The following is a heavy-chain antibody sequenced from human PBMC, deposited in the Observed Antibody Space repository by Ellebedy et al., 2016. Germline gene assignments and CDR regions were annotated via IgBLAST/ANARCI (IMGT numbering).Heavy chain of an antibody. J-gene: IGHJ6*03. Sequence: GESLKISXAASGFTFSSYSMNWVRQAPGKGLEWVSYISSSSSTIYYADSVKGRFTISRDNAKNSLYLQMNSLRDEDTAVYYCARDLAPHYYYYYMDVWGKGTTVTVSS. CDR2: ISSSSSTI. CDR1: GFTFSSYS. CDR3: ARDLAPHYYYYYMDV. V-gene: IGHV3-48*02.